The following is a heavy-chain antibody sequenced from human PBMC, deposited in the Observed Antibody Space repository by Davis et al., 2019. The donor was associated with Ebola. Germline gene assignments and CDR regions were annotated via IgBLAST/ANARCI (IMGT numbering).Heavy chain of an antibody. V-gene: IGHV4-34*01. CDR1: GGSFSGYY. Sequence: PSDTLSLTCAVYGGSFSGYYWSWIRQPPGKGLEWIGEINHSGSTNYNPSLKSRVTISVDTSKNQFSLKLSSVTAADTAVYYCATEERYFDYWGQGTLVTVSS. J-gene: IGHJ4*02. CDR3: ATEERYFDY. D-gene: IGHD1-26*01. CDR2: INHSGST.